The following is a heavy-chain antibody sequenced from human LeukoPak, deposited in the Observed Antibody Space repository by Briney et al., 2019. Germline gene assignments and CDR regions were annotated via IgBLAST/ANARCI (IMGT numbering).Heavy chain of an antibody. V-gene: IGHV3-30*04. CDR1: EFTFTSYA. CDR2: ISYDERDK. CDR3: ARDGGTSGWPLDY. Sequence: PGGSLRLSCAASEFTFTSYAMHWVRQAPGKGLEWVAVISYDERDKYYADSVKGRFTISRDNSKNTLYLQMNSLRAEDTAVYYCARDGGTSGWPLDYWGQGTLVTVSS. J-gene: IGHJ4*02. D-gene: IGHD6-19*01.